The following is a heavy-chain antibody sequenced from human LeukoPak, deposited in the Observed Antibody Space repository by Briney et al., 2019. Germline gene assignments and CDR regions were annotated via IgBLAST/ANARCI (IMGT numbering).Heavy chain of an antibody. D-gene: IGHD2-2*01. CDR1: GESFSGYY. CDR2: VNHSGST. Sequence: PSETLSLTCAVYGESFSGYYWSWIRQPPGKGLEWIGEVNHSGSTNHNPSLKSRVTISVDTSKNQFSLKLSSVTAADTAVYYCARAAQVLQNWFDPWGQGTLVTVSS. J-gene: IGHJ5*02. CDR3: ARAAQVLQNWFDP. V-gene: IGHV4-34*01.